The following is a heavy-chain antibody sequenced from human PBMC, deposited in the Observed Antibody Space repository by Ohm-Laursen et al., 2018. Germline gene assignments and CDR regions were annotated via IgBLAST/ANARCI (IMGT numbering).Heavy chain of an antibody. Sequence: SETLSLTCTVSGYSISSGYFWGWIRQPPGKGLEWIGTIYHSGSTYYNPSLKSRVTISVDTSKNHFSRKLSSVTAADTALYYCARGLWWFDPWGQGTLVTVSS. J-gene: IGHJ5*02. CDR3: ARGLWWFDP. CDR1: GYSISSGYF. V-gene: IGHV4-38-2*02. CDR2: IYHSGST.